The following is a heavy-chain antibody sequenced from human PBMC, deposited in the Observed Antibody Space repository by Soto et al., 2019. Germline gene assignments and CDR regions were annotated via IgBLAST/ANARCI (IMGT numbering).Heavy chain of an antibody. Sequence: GGSLRLSCAASGFTFSRCAMHWVRQAPGKGLEYVSAISSNGGSTDYANSVKGRFTISRDNSKNTLYLQMGSLRAEDMAVYYCAREDYDFWSGYYSSWFDPSGKGTLGTVSS. CDR1: GFTFSRCA. CDR2: ISSNGGST. D-gene: IGHD3-3*01. V-gene: IGHV3-64*01. J-gene: IGHJ5*02. CDR3: AREDYDFWSGYYSSWFDP.